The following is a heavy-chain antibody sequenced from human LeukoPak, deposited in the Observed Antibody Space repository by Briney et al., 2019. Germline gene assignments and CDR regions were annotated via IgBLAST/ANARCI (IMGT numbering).Heavy chain of an antibody. J-gene: IGHJ4*02. CDR1: GYRFISNY. CDR2: MHPGNGNT. Sequence: ASVKVSCKASGYRFISNYIQWVRQAPGLGPEWIGWMHPGNGNTRYAEKFQGRVTMTRDTSINTAYMDLSGLRSDDTAVYYCAREGSYCVGGDCYSFDFWGQGTLITVSS. D-gene: IGHD2-21*02. V-gene: IGHV1-2*02. CDR3: AREGSYCVGGDCYSFDF.